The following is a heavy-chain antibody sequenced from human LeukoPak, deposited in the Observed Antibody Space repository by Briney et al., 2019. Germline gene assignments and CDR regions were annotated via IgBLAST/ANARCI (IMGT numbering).Heavy chain of an antibody. D-gene: IGHD1-7*01. Sequence: GGSLRLSCAASGFTFSSYAMHWVRQAPGKGLEWVAVISYDGSNKYYADSVKGRFTISRDNSKNTLYLQMNSLRAEDTAVYYCARGPHLELYYFDYWGRGTLVTVSS. CDR2: ISYDGSNK. CDR3: ARGPHLELYYFDY. CDR1: GFTFSSYA. J-gene: IGHJ4*02. V-gene: IGHV3-30*04.